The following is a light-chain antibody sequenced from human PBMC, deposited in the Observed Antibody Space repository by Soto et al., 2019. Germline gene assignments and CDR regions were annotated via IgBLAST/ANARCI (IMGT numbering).Light chain of an antibody. CDR2: AAS. CDR1: QGIRND. J-gene: IGKJ1*01. V-gene: IGKV1-6*01. CDR3: LQNYDYPWT. Sequence: AIQMTQYQSSLSASVGDRVTITCRASQGIRNDLGWYQQKPGKAPKLLIYAASSLQSGVPSRFSGSGSGRDFTLTISSLQPEDFATYYCLQNYDYPWTFGLGTKVDI.